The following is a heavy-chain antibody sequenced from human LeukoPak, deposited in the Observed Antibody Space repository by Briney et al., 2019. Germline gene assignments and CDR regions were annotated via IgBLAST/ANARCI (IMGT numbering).Heavy chain of an antibody. CDR2: ISGTGGAI. CDR3: ARVLGGGWWFDP. J-gene: IGHJ5*02. D-gene: IGHD3-16*01. V-gene: IGHV3-48*02. CDR1: GFTFISHS. Sequence: PGGPLKLSVPAPGFTFISHSRNWSPRAPGKGRKWLSYISGTGGAIYHADSVKGRFIISRDNAKNSLYLQMNSLRDEDTAVYYCARVLGGGWWFDPWGQGTLVTVSS.